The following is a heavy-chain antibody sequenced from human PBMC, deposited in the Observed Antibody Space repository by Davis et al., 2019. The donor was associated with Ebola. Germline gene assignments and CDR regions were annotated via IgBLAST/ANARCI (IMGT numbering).Heavy chain of an antibody. J-gene: IGHJ5*02. CDR1: GGTFSSYA. CDR2: IIPILGIA. CDR3: ARAGGYCTNGVCYSWFDP. Sequence: SVKVSCKASGGTFSSYAISWVRQAPGQGLEWMGRIIPILGIANYAQKFQGWVTMTRDTSISTAYMELSRLRSDDTAVYYCARAGGYCTNGVCYSWFDPWGQGTLVTVSS. D-gene: IGHD2-8*01. V-gene: IGHV1-69*04.